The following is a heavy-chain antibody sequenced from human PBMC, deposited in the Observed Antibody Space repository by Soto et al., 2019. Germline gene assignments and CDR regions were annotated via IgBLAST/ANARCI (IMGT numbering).Heavy chain of an antibody. CDR3: AKAGDWNYVYDF. J-gene: IGHJ4*02. CDR2: VNSDGSST. D-gene: IGHD1-7*01. V-gene: IGHV3-74*01. Sequence: GGSLRLSCAASGFTLTHYRIHWVRQAPGKGLVWVSRVNSDGSSTNYADAVKGRCTISRDNSKNMAYLQMNNLTVEDTGVYYCAKAGDWNYVYDFWGQGTLVTVSS. CDR1: GFTLTHYR.